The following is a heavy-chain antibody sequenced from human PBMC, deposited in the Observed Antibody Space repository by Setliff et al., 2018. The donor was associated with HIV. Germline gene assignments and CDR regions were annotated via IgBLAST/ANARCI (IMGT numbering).Heavy chain of an antibody. Sequence: ASVKVSCKASGYTFTSYGISWVRQAPGQGLEWMGWISACNGNTNYAQKLQGRVAMTTDTSTSTAYMELRSLRSDDTAVYYCARLMLEVTVTTVWFDPWGQGTPVTVSS. CDR2: ISACNGNT. D-gene: IGHD4-17*01. V-gene: IGHV1-18*01. CDR3: ARLMLEVTVTTVWFDP. J-gene: IGHJ5*02. CDR1: GYTFTSYG.